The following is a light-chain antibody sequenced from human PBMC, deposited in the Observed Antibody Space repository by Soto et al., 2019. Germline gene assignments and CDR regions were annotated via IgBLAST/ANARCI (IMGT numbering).Light chain of an antibody. J-gene: IGLJ3*02. Sequence: QSALTQPPSASGSPGQSVTISCTGTSSDVGAYKYVSWYQQHPGKAPKLMIYEVTKRPSGVPDRFSGSKSGNTASLTVSGLQAEDEADYYCTSYVGNDIWVFGGGTKLTV. CDR2: EVT. CDR1: SSDVGAYKY. V-gene: IGLV2-8*01. CDR3: TSYVGNDIWV.